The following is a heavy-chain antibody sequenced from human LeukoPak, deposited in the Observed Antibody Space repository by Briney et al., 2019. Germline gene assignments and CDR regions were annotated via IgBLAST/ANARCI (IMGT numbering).Heavy chain of an antibody. Sequence: GGSLRLSCAASGFSFSTYNMSWVRQAPGKGLEWVSSISSGSNYIYYADSVKGRFTISRDNSKNTLYLQMNSLRAEDTAVYYCAKGSQWLVNWGQGTLVTVSS. CDR3: AKGSQWLVN. J-gene: IGHJ4*02. D-gene: IGHD6-19*01. V-gene: IGHV3-21*01. CDR1: GFSFSTYN. CDR2: ISSGSNYI.